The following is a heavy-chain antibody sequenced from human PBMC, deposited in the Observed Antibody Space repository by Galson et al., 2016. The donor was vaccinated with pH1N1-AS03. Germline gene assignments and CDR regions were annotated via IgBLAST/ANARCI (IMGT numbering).Heavy chain of an antibody. CDR2: IRSKTDGGTT. CDR3: ASSPPIAY. CDR1: GLNFTNTW. D-gene: IGHD2-21*01. Sequence: SLRLSCATSGLNFTNTWMIWVRQVPGKGLEWVGRIRSKTDGGTTDHAASVKGRFTMSRDDSKKNVYLQMNSLKTEDTAVYYCASSPPIAYWGQGTLVTVS. J-gene: IGHJ4*02. V-gene: IGHV3-15*01.